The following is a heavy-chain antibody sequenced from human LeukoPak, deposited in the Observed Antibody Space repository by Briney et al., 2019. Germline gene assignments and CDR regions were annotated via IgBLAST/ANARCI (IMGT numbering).Heavy chain of an antibody. CDR3: ASEYSSSWGNWFDP. CDR2: INPSGSST. CDR1: GYTFTSFY. J-gene: IGHJ5*02. Sequence: ASVKVSCKASGYTFTSFYIYWVRQAPGQGLEWMGIINPSGSSTNYAQKLQGRVTMTTDTSTSTAYMELRSLRSDDTAVYYCASEYSSSWGNWFDPWGQGTLVTVSS. V-gene: IGHV1-46*01. D-gene: IGHD6-13*01.